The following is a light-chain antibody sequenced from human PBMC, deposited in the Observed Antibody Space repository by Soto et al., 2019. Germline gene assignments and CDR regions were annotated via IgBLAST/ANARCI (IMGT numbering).Light chain of an antibody. CDR1: QSINSRY. CDR2: GAS. CDR3: QQFGSSPGVT. Sequence: EIVLTQSPGTLSLSPGERATLSCRASQSINSRYLAWYQQKPGQAPRLLIYGASSRATGIPDRFSGSGYGPDFNLTISRLEPEDFAVYYCQQFGSSPGVTFGPGTKVDIK. V-gene: IGKV3-20*01. J-gene: IGKJ3*01.